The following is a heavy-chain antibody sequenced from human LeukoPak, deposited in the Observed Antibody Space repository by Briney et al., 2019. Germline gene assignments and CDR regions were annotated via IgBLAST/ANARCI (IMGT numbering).Heavy chain of an antibody. CDR2: ISWNSGSI. Sequence: GGSLRLSCAASGFTFDDYAMHWVWQAPGKGLELVSGISWNSGSIGYADSVKGRFTISRDNAKNSLYLQMNSLRAEDTALYYCAKAGGNGLGYFDLWGRGTLVTVSS. CDR1: GFTFDDYA. D-gene: IGHD4-23*01. V-gene: IGHV3-9*01. J-gene: IGHJ2*01. CDR3: AKAGGNGLGYFDL.